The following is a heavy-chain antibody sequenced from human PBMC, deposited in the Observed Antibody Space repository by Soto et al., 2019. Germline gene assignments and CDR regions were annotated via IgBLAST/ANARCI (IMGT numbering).Heavy chain of an antibody. CDR2: IYSGGST. J-gene: IGHJ4*02. Sequence: GGSLRLSCAASGFTVSSNYMSWVRQAPGKGLEWVSVIYSGGSTYYADSVKGRFTISRDNSKNTLYLQMSSLRAEDTAVYYCASNLLAYCGGDCYHLDYWGQGTLVTVSS. D-gene: IGHD2-21*02. CDR1: GFTVSSNY. V-gene: IGHV3-53*01. CDR3: ASNLLAYCGGDCYHLDY.